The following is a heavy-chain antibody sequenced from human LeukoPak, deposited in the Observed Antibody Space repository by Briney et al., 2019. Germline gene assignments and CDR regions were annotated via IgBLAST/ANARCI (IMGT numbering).Heavy chain of an antibody. J-gene: IGHJ6*02. CDR1: GLTFSSYA. V-gene: IGHV3-23*01. Sequence: TGGSLRLSCAASGLTFSSYAMTWVRQAPGKGLEWVSTISGGGSSIYYADSVKGRFTISRDNSKNTLYLQMNSLRAEDTALYYCARNPSKYGVDVWGQGTTVTVSS. CDR3: ARNPSKYGVDV. CDR2: ISGGGSSI.